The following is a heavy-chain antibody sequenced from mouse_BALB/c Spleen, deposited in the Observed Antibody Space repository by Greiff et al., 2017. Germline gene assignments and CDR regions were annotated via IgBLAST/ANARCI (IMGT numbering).Heavy chain of an antibody. CDR1: GFTFSSFG. J-gene: IGHJ2*01. D-gene: IGHD1-2*01. V-gene: IGHV5-17*02. CDR2: ISSGSSTI. CDR3: AREGDYGSPDY. Sequence: VQLQQSGGGLVQPGGSRKLSCAASGFTFSSFGMHWVRQAPEKGLEWVAYISSGSSTIYYADTVKGRFTISRDNPKNTLFLQMTSLRSEDTAMYYCAREGDYGSPDYWGQGTTRTVSS.